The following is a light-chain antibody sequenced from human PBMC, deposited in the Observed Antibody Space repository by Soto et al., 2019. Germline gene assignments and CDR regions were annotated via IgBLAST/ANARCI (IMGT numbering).Light chain of an antibody. Sequence: DIKMTQSPSSLSASVGDRVTITCRASQYISNYLNWYQQKSGTAPKLLIHTASLLQSGVPSRFSGRGSGPDFTLTISSVQPGDFAIDFCQQSYSTPPTFGQGTTLEIK. CDR2: TAS. J-gene: IGKJ2*01. CDR1: QYISNY. CDR3: QQSYSTPPT. V-gene: IGKV1-39*01.